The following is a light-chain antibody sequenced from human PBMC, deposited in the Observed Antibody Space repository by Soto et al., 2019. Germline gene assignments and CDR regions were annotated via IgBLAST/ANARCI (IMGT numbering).Light chain of an antibody. CDR1: SSNIGDNP. CDR3: AAWDVSRNAL. J-gene: IGLJ1*01. Sequence: QSVLTQPPSASGTPGQRITISCSGSSSNIGDNPVNWYQQLPGAAPKLLIYINDQRPSGVPDRFSGSKSGTSASLAISGLQPEDEADYYCAAWDVSRNALFGTGTKLTVL. V-gene: IGLV1-44*01. CDR2: IND.